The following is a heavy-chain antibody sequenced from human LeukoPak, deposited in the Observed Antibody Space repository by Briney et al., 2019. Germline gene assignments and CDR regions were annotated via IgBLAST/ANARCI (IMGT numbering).Heavy chain of an antibody. CDR1: GFTFSSYA. Sequence: GGSLRLSCAASGFTFSSYAMSWVRQAPGKGLEWVSSISDDGKYIYYADSVKGRFSISRDNAKSSLYLQMNSLRAEDTAVYYCAKIGGAAAGTATGYWGQGTLVTVSS. J-gene: IGHJ4*02. V-gene: IGHV3-21*01. D-gene: IGHD6-13*01. CDR2: ISDDGKYI. CDR3: AKIGGAAAGTATGY.